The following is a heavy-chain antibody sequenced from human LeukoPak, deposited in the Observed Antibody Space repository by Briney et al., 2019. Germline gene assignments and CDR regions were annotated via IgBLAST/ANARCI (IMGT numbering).Heavy chain of an antibody. J-gene: IGHJ4*02. Sequence: GASVKVSCKASGYTFTGYYMHWVRQAPGQGLEWMGWINPNSGGTNYAQKFQGWDTMTRDTSISTAYMELSRLRSDDTAVYYCARDMRIAAAGIGYWGQGTLVTVSS. CDR1: GYTFTGYY. CDR3: ARDMRIAAAGIGY. D-gene: IGHD6-13*01. V-gene: IGHV1-2*04. CDR2: INPNSGGT.